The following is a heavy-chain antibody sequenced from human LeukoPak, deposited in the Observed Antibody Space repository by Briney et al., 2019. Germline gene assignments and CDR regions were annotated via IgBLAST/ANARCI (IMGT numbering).Heavy chain of an antibody. D-gene: IGHD3-22*01. Sequence: SETLSLTCTVSGGSIGSYYWSWIRQPAGKGLEWIGRIYTSGSTNYNPSLKSRVTMSVDTSKNQFSLKLSSVTAADTAVYYCARNGVYDSSGYFDYWGQGTLVTVSS. CDR2: IYTSGST. CDR3: ARNGVYDSSGYFDY. J-gene: IGHJ4*02. V-gene: IGHV4-4*07. CDR1: GGSIGSYY.